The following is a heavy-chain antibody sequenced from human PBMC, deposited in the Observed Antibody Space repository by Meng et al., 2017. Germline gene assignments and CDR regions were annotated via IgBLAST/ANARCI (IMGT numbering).Heavy chain of an antibody. CDR2: INHSGST. D-gene: IGHD2-2*02. Sequence: QVHVRQWGAGLLKPSETLSLTCAVSGGSFSGYHWSWIRQPPGKGLEWIGEINHSGSTNYNPSLKSRVTISVDTSKNQFSLKLSSVTAADTAVYYCARGVQCSTSCYIDYWGQGTLVTVSS. CDR1: GGSFSGYH. V-gene: IGHV4-34*01. J-gene: IGHJ4*02. CDR3: ARGVQCSTSCYIDY.